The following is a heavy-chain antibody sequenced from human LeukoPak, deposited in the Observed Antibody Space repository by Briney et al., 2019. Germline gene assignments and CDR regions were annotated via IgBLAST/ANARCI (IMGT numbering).Heavy chain of an antibody. CDR2: IYYSGST. CDR1: GGSMSPYH. Sequence: SETLSLTCTVSGGSMSPYHWGWIRQPPGKGLEWTGYIYYSGSTNYNPSLKSRVTISVDTSKNQFSLKLSSVTAADTAIYYCARLRGYGSGSYYDYWGQGTLVTVSS. D-gene: IGHD3-10*01. J-gene: IGHJ4*02. V-gene: IGHV4-59*08. CDR3: ARLRGYGSGSYYDY.